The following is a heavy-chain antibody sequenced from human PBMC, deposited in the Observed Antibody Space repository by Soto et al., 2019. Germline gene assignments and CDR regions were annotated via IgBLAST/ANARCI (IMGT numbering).Heavy chain of an antibody. Sequence: PSETLSLTCTVSGGSISSRSYYWGWIRQPPGKGLEWIGSIYYSGSTYYNPSLKSRVTISVDTSKNQFSLKLSSVTAADTAVYYCARRKELGRSCYYYYYYGMDVWGQGTTVTVSS. CDR3: ARRKELGRSCYYYYYYGMDV. D-gene: IGHD2-15*01. CDR1: GGSISSRSYY. V-gene: IGHV4-39*01. J-gene: IGHJ6*02. CDR2: IYYSGST.